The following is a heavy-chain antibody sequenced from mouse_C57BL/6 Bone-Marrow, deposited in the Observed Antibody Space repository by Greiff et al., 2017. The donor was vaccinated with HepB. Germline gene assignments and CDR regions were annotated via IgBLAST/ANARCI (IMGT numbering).Heavy chain of an antibody. Sequence: QVQLQQPGAELVRPGTSVKLSCKASGYTFTSYWMHWVKQRPGQGLEWIGVIDPSDSHTNYNQKFKGKATLTVDTSSSTAYMQLSSLTSEDSAVYYCARGDYGSSSYWYFDVWGTGTTVTVSS. D-gene: IGHD1-1*01. CDR1: GYTFTSYW. J-gene: IGHJ1*03. CDR3: ARGDYGSSSYWYFDV. V-gene: IGHV1-59*01. CDR2: IDPSDSHT.